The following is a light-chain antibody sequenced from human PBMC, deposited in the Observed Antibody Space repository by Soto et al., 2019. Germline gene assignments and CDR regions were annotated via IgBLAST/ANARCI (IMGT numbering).Light chain of an antibody. Sequence: EIVLTQSPATLSLSPGERATLSCRASQSVTSSNFAWYQQKPGQAPRLLIYGTSSRATGIPDRFSGSGSGTDFTLTLSRLEPDDFAVYYCQQYGSSPITLGQGTRLEIK. CDR1: QSVTSSN. CDR3: QQYGSSPIT. CDR2: GTS. J-gene: IGKJ5*01. V-gene: IGKV3-20*01.